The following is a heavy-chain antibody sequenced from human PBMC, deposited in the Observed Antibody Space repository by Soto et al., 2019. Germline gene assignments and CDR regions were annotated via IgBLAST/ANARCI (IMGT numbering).Heavy chain of an antibody. Sequence: GSLRLSCAASGFTFSSYAMSWVRQAPGKGLEGGSAISGSGGSTYTADSVKGRFTISRDNSKNKLYLQMNSLRAEDTAVYYCAKDHPPIYYGSGSPGLDYWGQGTLVTVSS. V-gene: IGHV3-23*01. J-gene: IGHJ4*02. CDR1: GFTFSSYA. CDR2: ISGSGGST. D-gene: IGHD3-10*01. CDR3: AKDHPPIYYGSGSPGLDY.